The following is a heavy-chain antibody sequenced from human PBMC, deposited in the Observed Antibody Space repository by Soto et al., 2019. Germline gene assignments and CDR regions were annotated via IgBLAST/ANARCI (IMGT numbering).Heavy chain of an antibody. D-gene: IGHD3-10*01. CDR1: GESFSDFY. CDR3: ARGLRYYGSGSHYGLDV. J-gene: IGHJ6*02. Sequence: EPLSLTCAASGESFSDFYWSWIRQPPGKGLEWIGEINHSGHTSYNPSLKSRVTISVDTSKNQFSLKLSSVTAADTAVYYCARGLRYYGSGSHYGLDVWGQGTTVTVSS. CDR2: INHSGHT. V-gene: IGHV4-34*01.